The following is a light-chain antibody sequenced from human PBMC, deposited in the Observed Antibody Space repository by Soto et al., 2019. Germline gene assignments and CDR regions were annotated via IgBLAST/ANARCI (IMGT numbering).Light chain of an antibody. CDR3: QHYVSPWT. CDR1: QSVSSN. V-gene: IGKV3-15*01. J-gene: IGKJ1*01. Sequence: EIVMTQSPATLSVSPGERATLSCRASQSVSSNLAWYQQQPGQAPRLLIFGAVTRGTGIPARFSGSGSGTEFTLTISSLQSEDFAVYYCQHYVSPWTFGQGTKVEIK. CDR2: GAV.